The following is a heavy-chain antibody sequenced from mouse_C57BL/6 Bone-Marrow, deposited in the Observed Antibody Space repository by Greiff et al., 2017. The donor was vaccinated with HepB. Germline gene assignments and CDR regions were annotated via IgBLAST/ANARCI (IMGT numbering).Heavy chain of an antibody. Sequence: QVQLQQSGAELVKPGASVRLSCKASGYTFTSYWMHWVKQRPGQGLEWIGMIHPNSGSTNYNEKFKSKATLTVDKSSSTAYMQLSSLTSEDSAVYYCARDSSGSLGYWGQGTTLTVSS. V-gene: IGHV1-64*01. D-gene: IGHD3-2*02. J-gene: IGHJ2*01. CDR2: IHPNSGST. CDR1: GYTFTSYW. CDR3: ARDSSGSLGY.